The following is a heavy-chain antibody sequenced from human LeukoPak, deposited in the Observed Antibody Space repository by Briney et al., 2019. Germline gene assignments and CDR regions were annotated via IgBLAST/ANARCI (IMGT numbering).Heavy chain of an antibody. D-gene: IGHD3-10*01. J-gene: IGHJ4*02. CDR1: GFTFDTYT. CDR2: ITSNTKYI. V-gene: IGHV3-21*04. CDR3: AKAQFGFGELLRGADY. Sequence: GGSLRLSCAASGFTFDTYTMNWVRQAPGKGLEWVSSITSNTKYIFYADSVKGRFTISRDNAKNSLYLQMNSLRAEDTAVYYCAKAQFGFGELLRGADYWGQGTLVTVSS.